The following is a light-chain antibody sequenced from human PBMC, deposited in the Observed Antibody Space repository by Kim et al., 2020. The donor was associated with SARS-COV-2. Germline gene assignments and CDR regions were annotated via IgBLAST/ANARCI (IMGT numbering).Light chain of an antibody. CDR1: QSISSW. Sequence: DIQMTQSPSTLSASVGDRVTITCRASQSISSWLAWYQQKPGKAPKVLISKASTLESGVPSRFSGSGSGTEFTLTISSLQPDDFATYYCQQYKSLYSFGQGPKLEI. CDR2: KAS. V-gene: IGKV1-5*03. J-gene: IGKJ2*03. CDR3: QQYKSLYS.